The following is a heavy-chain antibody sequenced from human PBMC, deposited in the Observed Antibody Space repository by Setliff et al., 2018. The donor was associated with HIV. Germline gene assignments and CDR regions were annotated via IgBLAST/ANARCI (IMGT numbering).Heavy chain of an antibody. Sequence: PGGSLRLSCAASEFTISDYWIHWVRQVPGKGPMWVSGIKPDGSEINYADSVKGRFTISRDNARNTVYLQMDSLRAEDTAVYYCVSGIIRLIGDYWGLGSLVTVSS. CDR2: IKPDGSEI. CDR3: VSGIIRLIGDY. J-gene: IGHJ4*02. CDR1: EFTISDYW. V-gene: IGHV3-74*01. D-gene: IGHD1-20*01.